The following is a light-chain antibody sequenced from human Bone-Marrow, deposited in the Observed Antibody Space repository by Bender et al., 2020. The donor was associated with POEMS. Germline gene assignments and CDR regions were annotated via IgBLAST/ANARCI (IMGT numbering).Light chain of an antibody. Sequence: QSVLTQPPSVSGAPGQRVTISCSGTSSNIGNNYVSWYQQLPGTAPKLLLHENDERPSGIPELFSGSSSGNTATLTISGTQAMDEADYYCQAWDSSLWVFGGGTKLTVL. J-gene: IGLJ3*02. V-gene: IGLV1-51*02. CDR1: SSNIGNNY. CDR2: END. CDR3: QAWDSSLWV.